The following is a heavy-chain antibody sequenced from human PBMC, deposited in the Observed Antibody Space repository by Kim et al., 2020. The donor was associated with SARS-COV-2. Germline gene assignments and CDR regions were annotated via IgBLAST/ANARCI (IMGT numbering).Heavy chain of an antibody. CDR2: IKSKTDGGTT. D-gene: IGHD3-10*01. CDR3: TTWNPVLWFGELSKSDAFDI. J-gene: IGHJ3*02. Sequence: GGSLRLSCAASGFTFSNAWMSWVRQAPGKGLEWVGRIKSKTDGGTTDYAAPVKGRFTISRDDSKNTLYLQMNSLKTEDTAVYYCTTWNPVLWFGELSKSDAFDIWGQGTMVTVSS. CDR1: GFTFSNAW. V-gene: IGHV3-15*01.